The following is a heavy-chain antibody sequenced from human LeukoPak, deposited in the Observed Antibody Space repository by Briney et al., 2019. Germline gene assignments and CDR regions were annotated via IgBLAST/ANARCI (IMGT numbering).Heavy chain of an antibody. Sequence: SETLSLTCTVSGVSISSQYWSWIRQPPGQGLEWIAYIYDSGRTNYNPSLRSRVTISADTSKHQFSLKLNSVTAADTAVYYCARGAGWYDYWGQGTLVTVSS. J-gene: IGHJ4*02. CDR2: IYDSGRT. V-gene: IGHV4-59*11. CDR1: GVSISSQY. CDR3: ARGAGWYDY. D-gene: IGHD6-19*01.